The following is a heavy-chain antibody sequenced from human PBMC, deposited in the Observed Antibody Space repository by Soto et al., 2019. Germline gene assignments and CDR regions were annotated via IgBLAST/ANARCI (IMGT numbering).Heavy chain of an antibody. J-gene: IGHJ4*02. V-gene: IGHV4-61*08. CDR3: ARHVRTSYTFYFDY. CDR2: VYYSASI. CDR1: GGSISSGDYY. Sequence: TSETLSLTCTVSGGSISSGDYYWSWIRQPPGKGLEWIGYVYYSASISYNPSLRSRVTISVDTSKNQFSLTLNSVTAADTAVYYCARHVRTSYTFYFDYWGPGTLVTVSS.